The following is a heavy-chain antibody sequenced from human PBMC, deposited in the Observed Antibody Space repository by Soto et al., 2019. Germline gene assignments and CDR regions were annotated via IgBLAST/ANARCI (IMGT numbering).Heavy chain of an antibody. CDR1: GYNFISYW. CDR3: ARQAYSGSGTYYSDY. Sequence: PGESLKISCKASGYNFISYWIAWVRQMPGKGLEWMGIIYPGDSDATYSPSFEGQVTFSVDKSITTAYLQWISLKASDTAMYYCARQAYSGSGTYYSDYWGQGTQVTVSS. J-gene: IGHJ4*02. V-gene: IGHV5-51*01. CDR2: IYPGDSDA. D-gene: IGHD3-10*01.